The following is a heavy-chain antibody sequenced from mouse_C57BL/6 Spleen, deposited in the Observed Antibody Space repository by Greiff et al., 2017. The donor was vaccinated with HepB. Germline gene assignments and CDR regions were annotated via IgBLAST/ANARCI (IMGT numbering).Heavy chain of an antibody. J-gene: IGHJ2*01. CDR2: IIPGSGGT. CDR3: ARGGDPYYFDY. Sequence: QVQLQQSGAELVRPGTSVTLSCTASGYSFTNYLIEWVNQRPGQGLEWCGVIIPGSGGTNYNEKFKGKVTMTADKSSSTAYMQLSSLTSEDSAVYFCARGGDPYYFDYWGQGTTLTDSS. V-gene: IGHV1-54*01. CDR1: GYSFTNYL.